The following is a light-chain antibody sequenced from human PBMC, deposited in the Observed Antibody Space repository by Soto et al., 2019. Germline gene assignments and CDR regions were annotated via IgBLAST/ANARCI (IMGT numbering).Light chain of an antibody. CDR2: GAS. Sequence: EIVLTQSPGTLSLSPGERATLSCRASQSVTSNYLAWYQQKPGQAPRLLVYGASSRATGIPDRISGSGSGTDFTLSISRLESEDFAVYYCQQYGISPWTFGRGTKVEIK. CDR1: QSVTSNY. V-gene: IGKV3-20*01. J-gene: IGKJ1*01. CDR3: QQYGISPWT.